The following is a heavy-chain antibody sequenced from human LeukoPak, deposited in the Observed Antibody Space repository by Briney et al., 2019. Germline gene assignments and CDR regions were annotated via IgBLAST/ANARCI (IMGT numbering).Heavy chain of an antibody. V-gene: IGHV5-51*01. D-gene: IGHD5-18*01. CDR2: IYPRDFNT. J-gene: IGHJ6*02. Sequence: TGESLKISCKGSGYSFTTYWIGWVRQLPGKGLEWMGTIYPRDFNTRYSPSFQGQVTISADKSISTAYLQWSSLKASDTAMYYCARMNTAVPNYYYYGMDVWGQGTTVTVSS. CDR1: GYSFTTYW. CDR3: ARMNTAVPNYYYYGMDV.